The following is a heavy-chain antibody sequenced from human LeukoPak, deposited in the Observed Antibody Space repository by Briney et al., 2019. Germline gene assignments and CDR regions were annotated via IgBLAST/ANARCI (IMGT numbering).Heavy chain of an antibody. CDR1: GFTSGDYA. D-gene: IGHD3-22*01. CDR3: TRSYFYDSSGTAGY. CDR2: IRSKAYGGTT. V-gene: IGHV3-49*03. J-gene: IGHJ4*02. Sequence: GGSLRLSCTASGFTSGDYAMSWFRQAPGKGLEWVGFIRSKAYGGTTENAASVKGRFTISRDDSKSIAYLQMNSLKTEDTAVYYCTRSYFYDSSGTAGYWGQGTPVTVSS.